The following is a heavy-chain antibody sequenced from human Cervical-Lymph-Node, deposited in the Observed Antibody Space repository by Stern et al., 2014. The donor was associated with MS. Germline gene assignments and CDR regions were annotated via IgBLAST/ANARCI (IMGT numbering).Heavy chain of an antibody. Sequence: VQLVEPGAEVKKPGASVKVSCKASGGTFNRYAISWGRQAPGKGLEWMGGIIAIFGTANYEQKFQGRGTINADESKRTGYMEASSLRSEDTAVYYCARGPDHTGGYYYAYWGQGTLVTVSS. D-gene: IGHD3-22*01. CDR1: GGTFNRYA. CDR2: IIAIFGTA. CDR3: ARGPDHTGGYYYAY. J-gene: IGHJ4*02. V-gene: IGHV1-69*01.